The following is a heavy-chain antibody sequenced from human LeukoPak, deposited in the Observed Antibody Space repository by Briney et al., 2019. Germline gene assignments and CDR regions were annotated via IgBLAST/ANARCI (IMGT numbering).Heavy chain of an antibody. CDR2: VYYSGST. Sequence: PSETLSLTCTVSGGSISSGGYYWSWIRQHPGKGLEWIGYVYYSGSTYYNPSLKSRVTISVDTSKNQFSLKLSSVTAADTAVYYCARTDIVVVPAAMRFDYWGQGTLVTVS. CDR1: GGSISSGGYY. CDR3: ARTDIVVVPAAMRFDY. J-gene: IGHJ4*02. V-gene: IGHV4-31*03. D-gene: IGHD2-2*01.